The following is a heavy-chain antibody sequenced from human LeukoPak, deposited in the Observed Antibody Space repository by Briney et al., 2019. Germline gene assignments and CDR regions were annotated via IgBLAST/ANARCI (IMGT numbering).Heavy chain of an antibody. CDR3: ARDRYSSSWFDI. Sequence: PGGSLRLSCAASGFTFSDHCMSWIRQAPGKGLEWVSYISSSSSFTNYADSVKGRFTISRDNAKTSLYLQMNSLRAEDTAVYYCARDRYSSSWFDIWGQGTKVTVSS. D-gene: IGHD6-13*01. V-gene: IGHV3-11*05. CDR2: ISSSSSFT. CDR1: GFTFSDHC. J-gene: IGHJ3*02.